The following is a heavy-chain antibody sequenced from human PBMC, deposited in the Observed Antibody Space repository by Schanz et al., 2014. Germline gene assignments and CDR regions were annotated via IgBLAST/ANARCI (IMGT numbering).Heavy chain of an antibody. CDR3: ARENLNWEAFDI. CDR2: ISRDGTTS. Sequence: VQLEVSGGGLVQPGGSLRLSCEASGFNVGNNYMSWVRQPPGKGLEWLSYISRDGTTSYYADSVKGRFTISRDNAKNSLYLEMTSLRGEDTAVYYCARENLNWEAFDIWGQGTVVTVSS. V-gene: IGHV3-11*01. D-gene: IGHD7-27*01. CDR1: GFNVGNNY. J-gene: IGHJ3*02.